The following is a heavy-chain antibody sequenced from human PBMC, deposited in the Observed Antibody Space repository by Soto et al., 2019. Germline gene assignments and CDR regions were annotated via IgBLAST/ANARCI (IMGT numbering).Heavy chain of an antibody. CDR1: SDSISSYY. CDR2: ISYSGST. J-gene: IGHJ4*02. V-gene: IGHV4-59*12. CDR3: ARGTSWQLPFDY. D-gene: IGHD6-13*01. Sequence: SETLSLTCTVSSDSISSYYWSWIRQPPGKRLEWIGYISYSGSTDYNPSLKSRVTTAGGPPKSRIYLKVSSVTAAAPAVYYCARGTSWQLPFDYWGQGTLVTVSS.